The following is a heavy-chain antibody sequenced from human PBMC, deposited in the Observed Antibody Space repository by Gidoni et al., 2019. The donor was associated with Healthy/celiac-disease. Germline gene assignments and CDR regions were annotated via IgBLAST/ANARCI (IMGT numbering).Heavy chain of an antibody. CDR1: GFSFRVSA. Sequence: EVQLLESGGGLVQPGGSLSLSCAASGFSFRVSAMSWVRQAPGKGLEWVSAISGSGGSTYYADSVKGRFTISRDNSKNTLYLQMNSLRAEDTAVYYCANLMIVVVPAATPYGMDVWGQGTTVTVSS. V-gene: IGHV3-23*01. D-gene: IGHD2-2*01. CDR2: ISGSGGST. CDR3: ANLMIVVVPAATPYGMDV. J-gene: IGHJ6*02.